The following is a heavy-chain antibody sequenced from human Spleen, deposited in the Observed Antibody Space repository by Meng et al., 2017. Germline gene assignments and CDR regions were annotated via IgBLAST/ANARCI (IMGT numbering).Heavy chain of an antibody. CDR2: IYTSGST. J-gene: IGHJ2*01. V-gene: IGHV4-61*02. CDR3: ARDNGDYVTGIYWYFDL. CDR1: GGSISSGSYY. D-gene: IGHD4-17*01. Sequence: SETLSLTCTVSGGSISSGSYYWSWIRQPAGKGLEWIGRIYTSGSTNYNPSLKSRVTISVDTSKNQFSLKLSSVTAADTAVYYCARDNGDYVTGIYWYFDLWGRGTLVTVSS.